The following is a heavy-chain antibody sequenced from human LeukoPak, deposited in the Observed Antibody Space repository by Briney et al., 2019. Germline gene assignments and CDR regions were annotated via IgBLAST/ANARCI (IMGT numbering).Heavy chain of an antibody. CDR3: VRDLTPMPYSSPSNYFDY. Sequence: ASVKVSCKASGYTFTSYYMHWVRQAPGQGLEWMGIINPSGGSTSYAQKFQGRVTMTRDTSTSTVYMELSSLRSEDTAVYYCVRDLTPMPYSSPSNYFDYWGQGTLVTVSS. V-gene: IGHV1-46*01. CDR1: GYTFTSYY. CDR2: INPSGGST. J-gene: IGHJ4*02. D-gene: IGHD6-19*01.